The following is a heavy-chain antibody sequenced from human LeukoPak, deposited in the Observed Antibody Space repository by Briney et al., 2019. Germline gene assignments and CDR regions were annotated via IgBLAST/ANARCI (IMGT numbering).Heavy chain of an antibody. Sequence: ASVKVSCKASGYTFSNYGICWVRQAPGQGLEWMGWISAYNGNTNYAQKLQGRVTMTTDTSTSTAYMELRSLRSDDTAVYYCARFRAAGTYPLDYWGQGTLVTVSS. CDR3: ARFRAAGTYPLDY. J-gene: IGHJ4*02. CDR2: ISAYNGNT. V-gene: IGHV1-18*01. D-gene: IGHD6-13*01. CDR1: GYTFSNYG.